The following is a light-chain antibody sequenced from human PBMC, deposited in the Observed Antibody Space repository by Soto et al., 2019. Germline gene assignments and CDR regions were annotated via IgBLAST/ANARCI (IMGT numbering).Light chain of an antibody. J-gene: IGKJ1*01. V-gene: IGKV3-20*01. CDR2: ATS. CDR1: QSVSSNY. Sequence: ELVLTQSPGTLSLSPGERATLSCRASQSVSSNYLAWYQQKPGQAPRLLIYATSSRATGIPDRFSGSGSGTDFTLTISRLEPEDFAVYYCQQYGSSRTFGQGTKVEIK. CDR3: QQYGSSRT.